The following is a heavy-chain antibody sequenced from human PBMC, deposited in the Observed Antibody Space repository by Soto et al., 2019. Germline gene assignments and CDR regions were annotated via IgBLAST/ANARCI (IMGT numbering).Heavy chain of an antibody. CDR3: AITAMINRDSSTSCDY. CDR1: GLTFSNVW. CDR2: IKSKSDGETA. J-gene: IGHJ4*02. Sequence: LILSFAASGLTFSNVWMTWVRQAPGKGLEWVGRIKSKSDGETADVAAPVKARFTISRDDSKNTVFLEMNSLKSEDTALYYCAITAMINRDSSTSCDYWGRGTKVNVSS. V-gene: IGHV3-15*01. D-gene: IGHD5-18*01.